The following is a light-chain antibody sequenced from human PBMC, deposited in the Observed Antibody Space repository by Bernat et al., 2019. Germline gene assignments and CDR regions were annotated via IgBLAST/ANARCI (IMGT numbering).Light chain of an antibody. CDR1: VLAKKY. CDR3: YSASDNIGV. J-gene: IGLJ3*02. V-gene: IGLV3-27*01. CDR2: KDS. Sequence: YELTQPSSVSVSPGQTARLTCSGDVLAKKYARWFQQKPGQAPVLVIYKDSERPSGIPEPFSGSSSGTTVTLTISGAQVEDEADYYCYSASDNIGVFGGGTKLTVL.